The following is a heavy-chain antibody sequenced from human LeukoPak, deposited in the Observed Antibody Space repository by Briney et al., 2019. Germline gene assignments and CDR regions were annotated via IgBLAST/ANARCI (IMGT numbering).Heavy chain of an antibody. Sequence: GGSLRLSCAASGFTFSNYAIHWVRQAPGKGLECVSAISSIEGRIYYANSVKGRFTISRDNSKNMVFLQMGSLRAEDTAVYYCARVDYYDSSGYSRYPYYFDYWGQGTLVTVSS. CDR2: ISSIEGRI. V-gene: IGHV3-64*01. D-gene: IGHD3-22*01. CDR3: ARVDYYDSSGYSRYPYYFDY. J-gene: IGHJ4*02. CDR1: GFTFSNYA.